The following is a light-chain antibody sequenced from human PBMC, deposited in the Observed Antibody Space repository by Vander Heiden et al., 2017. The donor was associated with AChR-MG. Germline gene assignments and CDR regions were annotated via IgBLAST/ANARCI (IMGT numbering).Light chain of an antibody. CDR1: SSDVGDYKD. Sequence: QSALTQPASVSGSPGQSIPISCPGTSSDVGDYKDVSWYQQHPGKAPKLMIYDVSNRPSGVSNRFSGSKSGNTASLTISGLQAEDEADYYCSSYTSRNTWVFGGGTKLTVI. CDR3: SSYTSRNTWV. CDR2: DVS. J-gene: IGLJ3*02. V-gene: IGLV2-14*03.